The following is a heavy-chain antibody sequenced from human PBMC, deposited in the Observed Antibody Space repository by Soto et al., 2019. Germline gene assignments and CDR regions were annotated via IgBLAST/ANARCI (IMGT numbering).Heavy chain of an antibody. V-gene: IGHV3-23*01. CDR3: AKDRNKWLRFDLGY. CDR1: GFTFSSYG. Sequence: EVQLLESGGGLVQPGGSLRLSFAASGFTFSSYGMSWVRQPPGKGLEWVSPITGSGGSTYYADSVKGRFTISRDNSKNTLYLQMNRLRAEDTAVYYCAKDRNKWLRFDLGYWGQGTLVTVSS. J-gene: IGHJ4*02. D-gene: IGHD5-12*01. CDR2: ITGSGGST.